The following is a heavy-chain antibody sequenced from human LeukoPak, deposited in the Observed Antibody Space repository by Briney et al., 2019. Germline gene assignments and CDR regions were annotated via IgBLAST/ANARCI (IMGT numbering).Heavy chain of an antibody. Sequence: VASVKVSCKASGYTFTGYYMHWVRQAPGQGLEWMGWINPNSGGTNYAQKFQGRVTMTRDTSISTAYMELSRLRSDDTAVYYCARDRTISLGTSKEIKYITIFDYWGQGTLVTVSS. CDR3: ARDRTISLGTSKEIKYITIFDY. J-gene: IGHJ4*02. CDR2: INPNSGGT. CDR1: GYTFTGYY. D-gene: IGHD3-3*01. V-gene: IGHV1-2*02.